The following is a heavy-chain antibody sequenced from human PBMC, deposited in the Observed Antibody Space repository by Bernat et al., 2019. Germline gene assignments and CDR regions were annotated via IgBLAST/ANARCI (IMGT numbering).Heavy chain of an antibody. D-gene: IGHD1-26*01. V-gene: IGHV3-64*01. CDR3: TRILGPTHPFDS. Sequence: EVQLVESGGGLVQPGGSLSLSCAASGFTFSNYAMHWVRQAPGKGLEYVSAISLNGDSTFYANSVKGRFTISRDNSKNTLYLQMGSLRVEDVAVYYCTRILGPTHPFDSWGQGTLVTVSS. J-gene: IGHJ4*02. CDR1: GFTFSNYA. CDR2: ISLNGDST.